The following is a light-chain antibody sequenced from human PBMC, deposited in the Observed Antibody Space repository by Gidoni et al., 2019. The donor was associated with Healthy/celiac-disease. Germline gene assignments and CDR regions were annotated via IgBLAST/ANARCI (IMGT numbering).Light chain of an antibody. Sequence: SYELTQPPSASVSPGQTARITCSGDALAKQYAYWYPQKPGQSPILVMYKDSERPSGIPERFSGSSSGTTVTLTISGVHAEDEADYYCQSAVSSTTYVVFGGGTKLTVL. CDR2: KDS. J-gene: IGLJ2*01. CDR3: QSAVSSTTYVV. V-gene: IGLV3-25*03. CDR1: ALAKQY.